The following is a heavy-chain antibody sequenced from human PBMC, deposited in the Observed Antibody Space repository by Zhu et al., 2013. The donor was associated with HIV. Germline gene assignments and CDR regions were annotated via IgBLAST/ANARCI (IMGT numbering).Heavy chain of an antibody. J-gene: IGHJ6*03. V-gene: IGHV4-30-2*01. CDR3: VSRRGGYYGSPNNFYFMDV. CDR1: GGFISAGDYS. D-gene: IGHD3-10*01. Sequence: QVQLQESGSGLVRPSQTLSLTCAVSGGFISAGDYSWNWIRQPPGKALEWIGYISQKGGTNYNPSLRSRVIISIDGSNNQFSLRLSPVTAADTAVYYCVSRRGGYYGSPNNFYFMDVWGRGTTVIVSS. CDR2: ISQKGGT.